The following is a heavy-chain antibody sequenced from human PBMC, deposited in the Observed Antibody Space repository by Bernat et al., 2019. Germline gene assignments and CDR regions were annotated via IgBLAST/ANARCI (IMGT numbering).Heavy chain of an antibody. CDR1: GFTFSSYG. J-gene: IGHJ4*02. D-gene: IGHD6-19*01. CDR2: ISYDGSNK. Sequence: QVQLVESGGGVVQPGRSLRLSCAASGFTFSSYGMHWVRQAPGKGLEWVAVISYDGSNKYYADSVKGRFTISRDNSKNTLYLKMNRLRAEDTDVYYCAKAHAHVAGDYWGQGTMVTVSS. CDR3: AKAHAHVAGDY. V-gene: IGHV3-30*18.